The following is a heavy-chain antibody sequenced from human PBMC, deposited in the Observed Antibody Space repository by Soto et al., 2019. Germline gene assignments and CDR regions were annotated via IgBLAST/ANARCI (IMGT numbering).Heavy chain of an antibody. J-gene: IGHJ6*02. Sequence: SVKVSCKASGGTFSSYAISWVRQAPGQGLEWMGGIIPIFGTANYAQKFQGRVTITADESTSTAYMELSSLRSEDTAVYYCATLTVLYQESLRSFTPHYYYYYGMDVWGQGTTVTVSS. CDR1: GGTFSSYA. CDR3: ATLTVLYQESLRSFTPHYYYYYGMDV. D-gene: IGHD2-8*01. V-gene: IGHV1-69*13. CDR2: IIPIFGTA.